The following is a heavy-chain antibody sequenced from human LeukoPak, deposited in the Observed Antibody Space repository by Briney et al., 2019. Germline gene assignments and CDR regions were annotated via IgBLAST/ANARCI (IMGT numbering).Heavy chain of an antibody. CDR3: ARDFNLRSRFDP. D-gene: IGHD3-10*01. Sequence: SQTLSLTCTVSGGSISSGGYYWSWIRQHPGKGLEWIGYIYYSGSTYYNPSLKSQVTISVDTSKNQFSLKLSSVTAADTAVYYCARDFNLRSRFDPWGQGTLVTVSS. CDR1: GGSISSGGYY. CDR2: IYYSGST. J-gene: IGHJ5*02. V-gene: IGHV4-31*01.